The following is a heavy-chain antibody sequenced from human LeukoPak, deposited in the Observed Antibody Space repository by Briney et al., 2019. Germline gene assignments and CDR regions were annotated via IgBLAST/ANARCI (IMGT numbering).Heavy chain of an antibody. D-gene: IGHD4-17*01. CDR2: INHSGST. Sequence: SETLSLTCTVYGGSFSGYYWSWIRQPPGKGLEWIGEINHSGSTNYNPSLKSRVTISVDTSKNQFSLKLSSVTAADTAVYYCARIYGGYVNQWGQGTLATVSS. V-gene: IGHV4-34*01. J-gene: IGHJ4*02. CDR1: GGSFSGYY. CDR3: ARIYGGYVNQ.